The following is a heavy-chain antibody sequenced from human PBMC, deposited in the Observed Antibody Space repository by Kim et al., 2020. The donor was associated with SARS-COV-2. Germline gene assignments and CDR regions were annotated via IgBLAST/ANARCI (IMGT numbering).Heavy chain of an antibody. J-gene: IGHJ4*02. CDR2: IWYDGSKK. V-gene: IGHV3-33*06. Sequence: GGSLRLSCAASGFTFSSYGMHWVRQAPGKGLVWVAVIWYDGSKKYYVDSVKGRFTISRDNSKNTLYLQMNSLRSEDTAVYYCANGGSSSSWAHLYWGQGTLVTVSP. CDR3: ANGGSSSSWAHLY. D-gene: IGHD2-2*01. CDR1: GFTFSSYG.